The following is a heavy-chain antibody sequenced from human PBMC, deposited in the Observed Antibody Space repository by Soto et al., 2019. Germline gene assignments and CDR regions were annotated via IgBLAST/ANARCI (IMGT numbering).Heavy chain of an antibody. J-gene: IGHJ3*02. CDR1: GYTFTGYY. Sequence: ASVKVSCKASGYTFTGYYMHWVRQAPGQGLEWMGWINPNSGGTNYAQKFQGWVTMTRDTSISTAYMELSRLRSDDTAVYYCARVGGYANDAFDIWGQGTVVTVSS. D-gene: IGHD5-12*01. CDR3: ARVGGYANDAFDI. V-gene: IGHV1-2*04. CDR2: INPNSGGT.